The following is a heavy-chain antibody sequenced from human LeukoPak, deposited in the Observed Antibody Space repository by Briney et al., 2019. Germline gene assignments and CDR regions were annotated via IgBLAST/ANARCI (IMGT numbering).Heavy chain of an antibody. J-gene: IGHJ4*02. CDR3: GRGGAYSSSSQVDS. D-gene: IGHD6-6*01. V-gene: IGHV3-21*01. CDR1: GFTFSTYG. CDR2: ISSSSSYI. Sequence: PGGSLRLSCAASGFTFSTYGMTWVRQAPGAGLEWVSSISSSSSYIYYADSVKGRFTISRDNAKHSLYLQMNSLRAEDTAVYYCGRGGAYSSSSQVDSWGQGTLVTVSS.